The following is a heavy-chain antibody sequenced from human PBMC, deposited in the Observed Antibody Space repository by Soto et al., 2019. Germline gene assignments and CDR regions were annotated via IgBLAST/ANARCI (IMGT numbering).Heavy chain of an antibody. CDR2: INPNSGGT. Sequence: ASVKVSCKASGYTFTGYYMHWLRQAPGQGLEWMGWINPNSGGTNYAQKFQGWVTMTRDTSISTAYMELSRLRSDDTAVYYCAREGRVQQLVRHYYYYMDVWGKGTTVTVSS. CDR1: GYTFTGYY. D-gene: IGHD6-6*01. J-gene: IGHJ6*03. CDR3: AREGRVQQLVRHYYYYMDV. V-gene: IGHV1-2*04.